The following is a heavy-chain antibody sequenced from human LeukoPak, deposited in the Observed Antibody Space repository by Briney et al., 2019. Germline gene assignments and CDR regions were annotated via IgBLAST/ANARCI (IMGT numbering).Heavy chain of an antibody. CDR2: IKSDGNIT. D-gene: IGHD1-14*01. CDR3: ANPIKTDAFDI. CDR1: GFTFDDYG. Sequence: GGSLRLSCAASGFTFDDYGMSWVRQAPGKGLVWVSRIKSDGNITSYADSVKGRFTISRDNAKNTLYLQMNSLRAEDTALYYCANPIKTDAFDIWGQGTMVTVSS. V-gene: IGHV3-74*01. J-gene: IGHJ3*02.